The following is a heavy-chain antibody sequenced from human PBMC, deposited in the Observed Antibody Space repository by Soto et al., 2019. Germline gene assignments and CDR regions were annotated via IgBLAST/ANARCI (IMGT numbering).Heavy chain of an antibody. CDR2: IYSGGRT. CDR3: ARHMTTVTTFDY. Sequence: PSETLSLTCTVSGFSIVSSGDYWGWIRQAPGQGLEWIATIYSGGRTFYNPSLKSRVAISVDTSKDQFSLKLSSVTAADTAVYYCARHMTTVTTFDYWGQGTLVTVSS. CDR1: GFSIVSSGDY. D-gene: IGHD4-17*01. V-gene: IGHV4-39*01. J-gene: IGHJ4*02.